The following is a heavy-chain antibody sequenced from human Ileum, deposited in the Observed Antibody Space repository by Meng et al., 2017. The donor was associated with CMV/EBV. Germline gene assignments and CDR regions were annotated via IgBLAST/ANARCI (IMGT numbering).Heavy chain of an antibody. J-gene: IGHJ4*02. CDR3: ARGSSSWAFDY. CDR1: GGSISGYY. V-gene: IGHV4-4*07. Sequence: QGRLQESGPGLVKPSETLSRTRTFSGGSISGYYWSWIRQPATKGLEWIGRVYSSGSTDYNPSLQSRVTMSVDTSKNQFSLKLSSVTAADTAVYYCARGSSSWAFDYWGQGTLVTVSS. CDR2: VYSSGST. D-gene: IGHD2-2*01.